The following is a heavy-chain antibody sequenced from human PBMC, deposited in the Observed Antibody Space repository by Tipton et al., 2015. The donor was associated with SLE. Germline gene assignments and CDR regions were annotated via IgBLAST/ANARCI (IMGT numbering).Heavy chain of an antibody. Sequence: PLRLSCAATGFSFSFYSINWVRQAPGKGLEWVVYISANSRSIYYADSVKGRFTISRDNAKNSLNLQMNSLRAEDTAVYYCGRGGAAWGVASWGQGTLFAGSA. CDR1: GFSFSFYS. CDR2: ISANSRSI. V-gene: IGHV3-48*01. J-gene: IGHJ4*02. CDR3: GRGGAAWGVAS. D-gene: IGHD3-16*01.